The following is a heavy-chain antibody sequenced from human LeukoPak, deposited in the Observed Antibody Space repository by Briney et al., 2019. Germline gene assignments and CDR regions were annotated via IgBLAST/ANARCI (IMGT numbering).Heavy chain of an antibody. Sequence: GGSLRLSCAASGFTFSSYEMNWVRQAPGKGLEWVSYISSSGSTIYYADSVKGRFTISRDNAKNSLYLQMNSLRAEDTAVYYCARDTFLGALGHDYWGQGTLVTVSS. CDR2: ISSSGSTI. D-gene: IGHD3-16*01. V-gene: IGHV3-48*03. J-gene: IGHJ4*02. CDR3: ARDTFLGALGHDY. CDR1: GFTFSSYE.